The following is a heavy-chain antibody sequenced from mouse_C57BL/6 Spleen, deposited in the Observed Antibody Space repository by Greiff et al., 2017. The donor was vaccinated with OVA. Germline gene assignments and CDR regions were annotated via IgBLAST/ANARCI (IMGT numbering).Heavy chain of an antibody. CDR2: IRLKSDYYAT. V-gene: IGHV6-3*01. CDR1: GFTFSNYW. CDR3: TVSNNIWFAY. D-gene: IGHD2-5*01. J-gene: IGHJ3*01. Sequence: EVKLVESGGGLVQPGGSMKLSCAASGFTFSNYWMNWVRQSPEKGLEWVAQIRLKSDYYATPYAESVKGRFTISRYESKRRVYLQMSNLRAEDTGIYYCTVSNNIWFAYWGQGTLVTVSA.